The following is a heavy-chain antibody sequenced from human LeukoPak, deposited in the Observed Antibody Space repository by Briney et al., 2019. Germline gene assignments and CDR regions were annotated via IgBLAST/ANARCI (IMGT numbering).Heavy chain of an antibody. CDR1: GGSISSYY. CDR3: ARVRHSGPDY. D-gene: IGHD6-25*01. V-gene: IGHV4-59*13. Sequence: SETLSLTCTVSGGSISSYYWSWIRQPPGKGLERIGYIYYSESTNYNPSLKSRVTISVDTSKNLSSLKLSSVTAADTAVYYCARVRHSGPDYWGQGTLVTVSS. J-gene: IGHJ4*02. CDR2: IYYSEST.